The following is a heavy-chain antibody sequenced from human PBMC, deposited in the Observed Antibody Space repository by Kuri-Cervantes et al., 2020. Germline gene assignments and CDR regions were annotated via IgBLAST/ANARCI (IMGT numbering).Heavy chain of an antibody. CDR2: IKSKTDGGTT. V-gene: IGHV3-15*01. J-gene: IGHJ6*02. Sequence: GESLKISCAASGFTFSNAWMSWVRQAPGKGLEWVGRIKSKTDGGTTDYAAPVKGRFTISRDDSKNTLYLQMNSLRAEDTAVYYCARDGYTQYYYCGMDVWGQGTTVTVSS. CDR3: ARDGYTQYYYCGMDV. CDR1: GFTFSNAW. D-gene: IGHD5-24*01.